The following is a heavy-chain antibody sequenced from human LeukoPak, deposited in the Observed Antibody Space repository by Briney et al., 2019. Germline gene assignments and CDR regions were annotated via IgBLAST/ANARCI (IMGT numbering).Heavy chain of an antibody. Sequence: ASVKVSCKASGYTFTGYYMHWVRQAPGQGLEWMGWINPNSDGTNYAQKFQGRVTMTRDTSISTAYMELSRLRSDDTAVYYCAREYYYDSSGYFDYWGQGTLVTVSS. D-gene: IGHD3-22*01. CDR3: AREYYYDSSGYFDY. J-gene: IGHJ4*02. V-gene: IGHV1-2*02. CDR2: INPNSDGT. CDR1: GYTFTGYY.